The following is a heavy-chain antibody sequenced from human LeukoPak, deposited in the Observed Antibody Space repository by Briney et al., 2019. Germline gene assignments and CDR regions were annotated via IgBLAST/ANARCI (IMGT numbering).Heavy chain of an antibody. V-gene: IGHV3-23*01. CDR1: GFTFSDYY. CDR3: AKLNSQYYYDSSGYDAFDI. CDR2: ISGSGGST. J-gene: IGHJ3*02. D-gene: IGHD3-22*01. Sequence: PGGSLRLSCAASGFTFSDYYMSWVRQAPGKGLEWVSAISGSGGSTYYADSVKGRFTISRDNSKNTLYLQMNSLRAEDTAVYYCAKLNSQYYYDSSGYDAFDIWGQGTMVTVSS.